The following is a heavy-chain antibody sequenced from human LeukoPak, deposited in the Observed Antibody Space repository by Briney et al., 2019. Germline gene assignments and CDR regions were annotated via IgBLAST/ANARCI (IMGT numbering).Heavy chain of an antibody. D-gene: IGHD1-26*01. Sequence: PGGSLRLSCAASGFTFSSYAMNWVRQAPGRGLELVSFISGSCDTTYYADSVKGRLTISRDSTKNTLYLQMNSLRAEDTAVYYCAKSRGESRGASNYWGQGTRVTVSS. V-gene: IGHV3-23*01. CDR1: GFTFSSYA. J-gene: IGHJ4*02. CDR3: AKSRGESRGASNY. CDR2: ISGSCDTT.